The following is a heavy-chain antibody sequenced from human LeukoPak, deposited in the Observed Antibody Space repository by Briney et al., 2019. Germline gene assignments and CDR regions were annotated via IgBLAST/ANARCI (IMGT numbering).Heavy chain of an antibody. CDR1: GFTFSSYA. D-gene: IGHD4-17*01. J-gene: IGHJ1*01. Sequence: GGSLRLSCAASGFTFSSYAMHWVRQAPGKGLEWVAVISYDGSNKYYADSVKGRFTISRDNSKNTLYLQMNSLRAEDTAVYYCARDSHDYGDYGDFQRWGQGTLVTVSS. CDR2: ISYDGSNK. V-gene: IGHV3-30-3*01. CDR3: ARDSHDYGDYGDFQR.